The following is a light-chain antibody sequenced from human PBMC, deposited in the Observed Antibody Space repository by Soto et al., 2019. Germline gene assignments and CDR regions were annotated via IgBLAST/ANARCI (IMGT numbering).Light chain of an antibody. CDR1: QSVSSSY. J-gene: IGKJ1*01. CDR2: DAS. CDR3: QQYGSSPRM. V-gene: IGKV3D-20*01. Sequence: EIVLTQSPATLSLSPGERATLSCGASQSVSSSYVAWYQQKPGLAPRLLIYDASSRATGIPDRFSGSGSGTVFTITISRMEPEDFAVYCCQQYGSSPRMFGQGTKVEIK.